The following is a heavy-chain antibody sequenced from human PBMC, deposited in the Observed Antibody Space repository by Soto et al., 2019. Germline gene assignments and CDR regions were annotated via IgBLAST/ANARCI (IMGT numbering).Heavy chain of an antibody. Sequence: PSETLSLTCTVSGGSISSSSYYWGLFLQPTGKGLEWIGSIYYSGSTHYNPSLKSRVTISVDTSKNQFSLKLSSVTAADTAVYYCARPVAAAGRGSFWFDPWGQGTLVTVSS. J-gene: IGHJ5*02. D-gene: IGHD6-13*01. CDR2: IYYSGST. V-gene: IGHV4-39*01. CDR1: GGSISSSSYY. CDR3: ARPVAAAGRGSFWFDP.